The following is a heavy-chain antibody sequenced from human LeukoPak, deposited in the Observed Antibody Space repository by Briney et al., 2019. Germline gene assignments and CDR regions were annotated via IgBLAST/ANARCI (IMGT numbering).Heavy chain of an antibody. J-gene: IGHJ4*02. Sequence: GGSLRLSCATSGFTSNIYAMSWVRQAPGKGLEWVSTISGSGSMTHYANSVRGRFTISRDNSKRTLDLQLNSLRVEDTALYFCAKEGPFWSGYYTEWGQGVLVTVS. V-gene: IGHV3-23*01. CDR3: AKEGPFWSGYYTE. D-gene: IGHD3-3*01. CDR2: ISGSGSMT. CDR1: GFTSNIYA.